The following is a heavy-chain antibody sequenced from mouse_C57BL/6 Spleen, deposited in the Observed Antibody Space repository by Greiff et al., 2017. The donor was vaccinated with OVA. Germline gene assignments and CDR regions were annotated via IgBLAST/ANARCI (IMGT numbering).Heavy chain of an antibody. Sequence: EVQLQQSGPELVKPGASVKISCKASGYTFTDYYMNWVKQSHGKSLEWIGDINPNNGGTSYNQKFKGKATLTVDKSSSTAYMERRRLTSEDSAVYYWAITIYYDYDYWYFDVWGTGTTVTVSS. J-gene: IGHJ1*03. V-gene: IGHV1-26*01. CDR1: GYTFTDYY. D-gene: IGHD2-4*01. CDR3: AITIYYDYDYWYFDV. CDR2: INPNNGGT.